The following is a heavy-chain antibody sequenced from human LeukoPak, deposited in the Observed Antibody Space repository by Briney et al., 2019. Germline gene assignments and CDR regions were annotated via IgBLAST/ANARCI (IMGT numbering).Heavy chain of an antibody. Sequence: EASVKVSCKASGGTFSSYAISWVRQAPGQGLEWMGGIIPIFGTANYAQKFQGRVTITADESTSTAYMELSSLRSEDTAVYYCARGGRMTYYYDSSGSRHDYWGQGTLVTVSS. V-gene: IGHV1-69*13. D-gene: IGHD3-22*01. CDR1: GGTFSSYA. J-gene: IGHJ4*02. CDR2: IIPIFGTA. CDR3: ARGGRMTYYYDSSGSRHDY.